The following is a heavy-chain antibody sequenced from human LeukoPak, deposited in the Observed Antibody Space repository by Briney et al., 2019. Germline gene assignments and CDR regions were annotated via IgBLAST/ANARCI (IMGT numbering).Heavy chain of an antibody. CDR2: IYHSGST. CDR3: ARVRSKDVWRSCGSYYYYYYMDV. J-gene: IGHJ6*03. CDR1: GGSISSSNW. D-gene: IGHD3-16*01. Sequence: SGTLSLTCAVSGGSISSSNWWSWVRQPPGKGLEWIGEIYHSGSTNYNPSLKSRVTMSVDTSKNQFSLKLISVTAADTAVYYCARVRSKDVWRSCGSYYYYYYMDVWGKGTTVTISS. V-gene: IGHV4-4*02.